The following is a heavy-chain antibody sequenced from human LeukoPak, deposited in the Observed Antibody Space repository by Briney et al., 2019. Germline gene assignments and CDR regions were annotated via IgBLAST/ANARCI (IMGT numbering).Heavy chain of an antibody. V-gene: IGHV4-61*02. Sequence: PSETLSLTCAVSGGSISSGGYSWSWIRQPPGKGLEWIGRIYTSGSTNHNPSLKSRVTMSVDTSKNQFSLKLSSVTAADTAVYYCARDSSPSRFTIAVAGRGHGRFDPWGQGTLVTVSS. CDR2: IYTSGST. CDR1: GGSISSGGYS. D-gene: IGHD6-19*01. CDR3: ARDSSPSRFTIAVAGRGHGRFDP. J-gene: IGHJ5*02.